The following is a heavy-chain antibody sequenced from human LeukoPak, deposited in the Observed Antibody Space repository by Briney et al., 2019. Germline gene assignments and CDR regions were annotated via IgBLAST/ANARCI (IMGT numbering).Heavy chain of an antibody. CDR3: AKGSDSSGYLHTDNWFDP. J-gene: IGHJ5*02. CDR2: ISGSGGST. Sequence: QTGGSLRLSCAASGFTFSSYAMSWVRQAPGKGLEWVSAISGSGGSTYYGHSVKGRFTISRDNSKNTLYLQMNSLRAEDTAVYYCAKGSDSSGYLHTDNWFDPWGQGTLVTVSS. V-gene: IGHV3-23*01. CDR1: GFTFSSYA. D-gene: IGHD3-22*01.